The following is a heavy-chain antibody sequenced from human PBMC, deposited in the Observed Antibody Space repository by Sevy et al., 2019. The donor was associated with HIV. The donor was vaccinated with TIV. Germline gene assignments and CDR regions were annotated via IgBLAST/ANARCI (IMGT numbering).Heavy chain of an antibody. CDR3: AKDMVRGALINYGMDV. Sequence: GGSLRLSCAASEFTFDDYAMHWVRQAPGKGLEWVSGISWNSGSIGYADSVKGRFTISRDNAKNSLYLQMNSLRAEDTALYYCAKDMVRGALINYGMDVWGQGTTVTVSS. D-gene: IGHD3-10*01. CDR2: ISWNSGSI. V-gene: IGHV3-9*01. J-gene: IGHJ6*02. CDR1: EFTFDDYA.